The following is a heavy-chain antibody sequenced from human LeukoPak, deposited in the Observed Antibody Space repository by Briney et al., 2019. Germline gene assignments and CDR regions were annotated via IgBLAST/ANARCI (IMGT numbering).Heavy chain of an antibody. V-gene: IGHV1-69*05. CDR1: GGTFSSYA. Sequence: SVKVSCKASGGTFSSYAISWVRQAPGQGLEWMGRIIPIFGTANYAQKFQGRVTITTDESTSTAYMELSSLRSEDTAVYYCASSDLDWSMLGHYYYYMDVWGKGTTVTVSS. CDR3: ASSDLDWSMLGHYYYYMDV. J-gene: IGHJ6*03. D-gene: IGHD3-9*01. CDR2: IIPIFGTA.